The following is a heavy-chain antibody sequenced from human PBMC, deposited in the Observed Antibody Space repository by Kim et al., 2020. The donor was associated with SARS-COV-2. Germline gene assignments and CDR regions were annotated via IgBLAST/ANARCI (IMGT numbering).Heavy chain of an antibody. CDR3: ITKSRVMEAQLLPAY. CDR1: GPTFNDAW. V-gene: IGHV3-15*01. CDR2: IKSKNDGGAI. J-gene: IGHJ4*02. D-gene: IGHD2-2*01. Sequence: GGSLRLSCVFSGPTFNDAWMSWVRQAPGEGLEWVGHIKSKNDGGAIDYAAPVRDRFSISRDDSKKTLFLRMNSLKTEDTAVYFCITKSRVMEAQLLPAYRGQRTVVFVSS.